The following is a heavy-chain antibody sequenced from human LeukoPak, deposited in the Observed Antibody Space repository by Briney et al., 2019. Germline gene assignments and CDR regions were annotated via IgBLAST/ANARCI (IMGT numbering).Heavy chain of an antibody. CDR3: ARGLRDSSGYYHPDY. CDR1: GGTFITYA. D-gene: IGHD3-22*01. V-gene: IGHV1-69*10. CDR2: IIPIFGIA. Sequence: SVKVSCKASGGTFITYAISWVRQAPGQGLEWMGRIIPIFGIANYTQKFQGRVTITADKSTSTAYMELSSLRSEDTAVYYCARGLRDSSGYYHPDYWGQGTLVTVSS. J-gene: IGHJ4*02.